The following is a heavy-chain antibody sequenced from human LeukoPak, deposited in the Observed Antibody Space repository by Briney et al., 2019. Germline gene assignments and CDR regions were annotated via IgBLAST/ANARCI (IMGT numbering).Heavy chain of an antibody. CDR1: RFTFSSYW. V-gene: IGHV3-7*01. CDR2: IKQDGSEK. J-gene: IGHJ3*02. CDR3: AREGCSSTSCPPEVDAFDI. D-gene: IGHD2-2*01. Sequence: GGSLRLSCAASRFTFSSYWMSWVRQAPGKGLEWVANIKQDGSEKYYVDSVKGRFTISRDNAKNSLYLQMNSLRAEDTAVYYCAREGCSSTSCPPEVDAFDIWGQGTMVTVSS.